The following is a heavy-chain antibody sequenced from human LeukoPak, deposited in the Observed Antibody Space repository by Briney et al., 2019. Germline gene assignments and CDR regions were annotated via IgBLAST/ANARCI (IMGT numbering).Heavy chain of an antibody. CDR1: GFTFSSYA. Sequence: GGSLRLSCAASGFTFSSYAMSWVRQAPGKGLEWVSAISGSGGSTYFADSLKGRFTISRDNSKNTLYLQLNSLRAEDTAVYYCAKGVRSVAGTSWPNWGQGTLVTVSS. D-gene: IGHD6-19*01. V-gene: IGHV3-23*01. CDR2: ISGSGGST. J-gene: IGHJ4*02. CDR3: AKGVRSVAGTSWPN.